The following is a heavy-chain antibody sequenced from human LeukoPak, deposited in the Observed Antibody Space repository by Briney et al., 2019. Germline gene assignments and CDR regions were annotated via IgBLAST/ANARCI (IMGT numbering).Heavy chain of an antibody. J-gene: IGHJ4*02. CDR3: AKWAGSMVRGVTAIDY. D-gene: IGHD3-10*01. Sequence: SLRLSCAASGFTFSSYAMSWVRQAPRKGLEWVSAISGSGGSTYYADSVKGRFTISRDNSKNTLYLQMNSLRAEDTAVYYCAKWAGSMVRGVTAIDYWGQGSLVTVSS. V-gene: IGHV3-23*01. CDR2: ISGSGGST. CDR1: GFTFSSYA.